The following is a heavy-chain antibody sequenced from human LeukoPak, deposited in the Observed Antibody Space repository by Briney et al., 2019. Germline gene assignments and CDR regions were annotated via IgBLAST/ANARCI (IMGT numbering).Heavy chain of an antibody. CDR3: AKDVDGYNYLIEY. V-gene: IGHV3-33*06. CDR1: GFTFSSYG. CDR2: IWYDGSNK. Sequence: GRSLRLSCAASGFTFSSYGMHWVRQAPGKGLEWVAVIWYDGSNKYYADSVKGRFTISRDNSKNTLYLQMNSLRAEDTAVYYCAKDVDGYNYLIEYWGQGTLVTVSS. J-gene: IGHJ4*02. D-gene: IGHD5-24*01.